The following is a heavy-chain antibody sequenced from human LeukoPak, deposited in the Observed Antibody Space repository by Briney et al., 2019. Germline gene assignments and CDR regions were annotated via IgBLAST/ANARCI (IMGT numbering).Heavy chain of an antibody. CDR1: GGSFSGYY. CDR2: INHSGST. V-gene: IGHV4-34*01. CDR3: ARDLFVRWRSVYPTGDY. D-gene: IGHD3-3*01. Sequence: SETLSLTCAVYGGSFSGYYWSWIRQPPGKGLEWIGEINHSGSTNYNPSLKSRVTISVDTSKNQFSLKLSSVTAADTAVYYCARDLFVRWRSVYPTGDYWGQGTLVTVSS. J-gene: IGHJ4*02.